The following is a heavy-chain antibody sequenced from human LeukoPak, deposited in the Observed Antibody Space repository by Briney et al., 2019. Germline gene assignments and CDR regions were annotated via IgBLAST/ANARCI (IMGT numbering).Heavy chain of an antibody. CDR2: INTDGSST. Sequence: GGSLRLSCAAPGFTFSSYWMHWVRQAPGKGLVWVSRINTDGSSTSYADSVKGRFTISRDNAKNTLYLQMNSLRAEDTAVYYCARAVRGTVQLGYWGQGTLVTVSS. V-gene: IGHV3-74*01. CDR3: ARAVRGTVQLGY. D-gene: IGHD1-1*01. CDR1: GFTFSSYW. J-gene: IGHJ4*02.